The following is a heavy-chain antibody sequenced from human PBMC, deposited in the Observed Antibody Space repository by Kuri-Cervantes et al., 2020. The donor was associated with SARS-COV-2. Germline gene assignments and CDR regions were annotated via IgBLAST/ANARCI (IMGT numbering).Heavy chain of an antibody. Sequence: ASVKVSCKASGYTFTSYYMHWVRQAPGQGLEWMGIINPSGGNTSYAQKYQGRVTMTRDTSTSTVYMELSSLRSEDPAEYYCARDVFPAYYYDSSGPTPGMWWGQGTLVTVSS. V-gene: IGHV1-46*01. CDR3: ARDVFPAYYYDSSGPTPGMW. CDR2: INPSGGNT. D-gene: IGHD3-22*01. J-gene: IGHJ4*02. CDR1: GYTFTSYY.